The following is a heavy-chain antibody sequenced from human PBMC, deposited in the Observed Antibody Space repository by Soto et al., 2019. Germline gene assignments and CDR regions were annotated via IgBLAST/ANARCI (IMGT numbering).Heavy chain of an antibody. J-gene: IGHJ4*02. CDR3: AKRAVVVGARYFDY. Sequence: EVQLLESGGGLVQPGGSLRLSCAASGFTFGSYAMSWVRQAPGKGLEWVSTSGTGGGTYYADSVKGRFTISRDISKNTVYLQMISLRAEDTAVYYWAKRAVVVGARYFDYWGQGTLVTVSS. CDR1: GFTFGSYA. V-gene: IGHV3-23*01. CDR2: SGTGGGT. D-gene: IGHD2-15*01.